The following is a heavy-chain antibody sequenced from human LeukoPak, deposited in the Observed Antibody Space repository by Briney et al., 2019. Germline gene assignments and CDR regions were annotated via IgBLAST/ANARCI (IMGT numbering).Heavy chain of an antibody. CDR1: GGSIRSGSYY. D-gene: IGHD3-10*01. CDR3: AGVWFGELSSWFDP. CDR2: IYTSGST. Sequence: KPSETLSLTCTVSGGSIRSGSYYWSWIRQPAGKGLEWIGRIYTSGSTNYNPSLKSRVTISVDTSKNQFSLKLSSVTAADTAVYYCAGVWFGELSSWFDPWGQGTLVTVSS. J-gene: IGHJ5*02. V-gene: IGHV4-61*02.